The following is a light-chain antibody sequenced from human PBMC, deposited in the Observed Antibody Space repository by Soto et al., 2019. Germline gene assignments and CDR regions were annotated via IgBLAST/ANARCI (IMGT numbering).Light chain of an antibody. CDR3: QQSYCMSWT. CDR1: QSISSY. V-gene: IGKV1-39*01. CDR2: DAS. J-gene: IGKJ1*01. Sequence: DIQMTQSPSSLSASVGDRVTITCRASQSISSYLNWYQQKPVKAPKVLIYDASSLQSGVPSRFSGSGTGTDFTLTIISLQPADFATYYCQQSYCMSWTFGKGTKVEIK.